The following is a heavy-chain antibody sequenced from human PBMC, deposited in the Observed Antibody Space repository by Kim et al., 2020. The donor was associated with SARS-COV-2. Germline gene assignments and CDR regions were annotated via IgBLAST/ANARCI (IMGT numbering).Heavy chain of an antibody. J-gene: IGHJ5*02. CDR1: GYTLTGYY. V-gene: IGHV1-2*02. CDR2: INPNSGGT. D-gene: IGHD1-26*01. Sequence: ASVKVSCKASGYTLTGYYMHWVRQAPGQGLEWMGWINPNSGGTNYAQKFQGRVTMTRDTSISTAYMELSRLRSDDTAVYYCARDPRAEHWFDPWGQGTLVTVSS. CDR3: ARDPRAEHWFDP.